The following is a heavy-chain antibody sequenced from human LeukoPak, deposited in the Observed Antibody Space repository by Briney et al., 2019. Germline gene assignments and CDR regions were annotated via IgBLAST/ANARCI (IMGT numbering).Heavy chain of an antibody. CDR3: ARGRWTATETTYSLDY. CDR1: GYSFIDYA. D-gene: IGHD4-17*01. V-gene: IGHV1-3*01. CDR2: INAGNGKT. J-gene: IGHJ4*02. Sequence: ASVKVSFKASGYSFIDYAIQWVRQAPGQRGGWMGWINAGNGKTKYSQNFQGRGTITRDRSASTAYMELSSLRSEDTSIYYCARGRWTATETTYSLDYWGQGTLVTVSS.